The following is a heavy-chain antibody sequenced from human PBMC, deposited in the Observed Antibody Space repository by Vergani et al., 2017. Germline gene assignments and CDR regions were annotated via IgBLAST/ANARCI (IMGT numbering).Heavy chain of an antibody. CDR1: GGSISSYY. CDR2: IYYSGST. CDR3: ARGLEMGIAARYYYMDV. Sequence: QVQLQESGPGLVKPSETLSLTCTVSGGSISSYYWSWIRQPPGKGLEWSGYIYYSGSTNYNPSLKSRVTISVDTSKNQFSLKLSSVTAADTAVYYCARGLEMGIAARYYYMDVWGKGTTVTVSS. V-gene: IGHV4-59*01. D-gene: IGHD6-6*01. J-gene: IGHJ6*03.